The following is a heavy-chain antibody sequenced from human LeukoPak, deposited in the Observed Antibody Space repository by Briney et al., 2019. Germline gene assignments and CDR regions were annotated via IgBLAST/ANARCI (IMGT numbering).Heavy chain of an antibody. CDR3: ARSVGGWYRFDY. CDR1: GDSISSHY. J-gene: IGHJ4*02. V-gene: IGHV4-59*11. D-gene: IGHD6-19*01. Sequence: SETLSLTCTVSGDSISSHYWSWIRQPPGKGLEWIGYVSRSGSTNYSPSLKSRVTISVDTSKNQFSLKLSSVTAADTAIYYCARSVGGWYRFDYWGQGTLVTVSS. CDR2: VSRSGST.